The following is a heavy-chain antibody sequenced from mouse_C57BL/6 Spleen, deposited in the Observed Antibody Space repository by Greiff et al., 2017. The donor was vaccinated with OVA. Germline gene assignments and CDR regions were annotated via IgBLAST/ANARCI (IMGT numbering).Heavy chain of an antibody. D-gene: IGHD1-1*01. CDR1: GYTFTSYW. CDR2: IDPSDSYT. CDR3: ARRGTTVGAHFDY. Sequence: QVQLQQPGAELVMPGASVKLSCKASGYTFTSYWMHWVKQRPGQGLEWIGEIDPSDSYTNYNQKFKGKSTLTVDKSSSTAYMQLSSLTSEDSAVYYCARRGTTVGAHFDYWGQGTTLTVSS. J-gene: IGHJ2*01. V-gene: IGHV1-69*01.